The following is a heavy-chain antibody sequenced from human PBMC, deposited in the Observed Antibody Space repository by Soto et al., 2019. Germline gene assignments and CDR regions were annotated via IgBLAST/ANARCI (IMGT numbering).Heavy chain of an antibody. Sequence: QVQLQESGPGLVKPSQTLSLTCTVSGGSISSGGYYWSWIRQHPGKGLEWIGYIYYSGSTYYNPSLKSRVTISVDTSKNQFSLKLSSVTAADTAVYYCARESSSGYEGSDAFDIWGQGTMVTVSS. J-gene: IGHJ3*02. CDR2: IYYSGST. D-gene: IGHD5-12*01. CDR1: GGSISSGGYY. CDR3: ARESSSGYEGSDAFDI. V-gene: IGHV4-31*03.